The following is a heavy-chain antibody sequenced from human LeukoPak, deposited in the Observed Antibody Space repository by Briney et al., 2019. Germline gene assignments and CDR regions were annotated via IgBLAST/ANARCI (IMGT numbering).Heavy chain of an antibody. CDR3: ARQADDSSSSLVYFDY. J-gene: IGHJ4*02. V-gene: IGHV4-59*08. Sequence: PSETLSLTCAVSGGSISSHYWSWIRQPPGKGLEWIGFIYYSGTTKYNPSLKSRVTISADTSKNQFSLKLSSVTAADTAVYYCARQADDSSSSLVYFDYWGQGILVTVSS. CDR1: GGSISSHY. CDR2: IYYSGTT. D-gene: IGHD6-6*01.